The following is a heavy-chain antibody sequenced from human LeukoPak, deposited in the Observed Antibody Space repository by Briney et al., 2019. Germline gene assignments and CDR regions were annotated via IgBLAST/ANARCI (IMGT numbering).Heavy chain of an antibody. CDR2: ISGSGGST. D-gene: IGHD3-16*02. CDR3: AKDSMGLRLGELSFFDY. Sequence: GGSLRLSCAASGFTFSSYAMSWVRQAPGKGLEWVSAISGSGGSTYYADSVKGRFTISRDNSKNTLYLQMNSLRAEDTAVYYCAKDSMGLRLGELSFFDYWGQGTLVTVSS. V-gene: IGHV3-23*01. CDR1: GFTFSSYA. J-gene: IGHJ4*02.